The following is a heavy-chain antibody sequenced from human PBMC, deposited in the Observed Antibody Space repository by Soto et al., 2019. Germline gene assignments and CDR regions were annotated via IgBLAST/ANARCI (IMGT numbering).Heavy chain of an antibody. CDR3: ARGSWYDILTGSHYYYYYYGMDV. V-gene: IGHV4-59*01. J-gene: IGHJ6*02. D-gene: IGHD3-9*01. Sequence: SETLSLTCTVSGGSISSYYWSWIRQPPGKGLEWIGYIYYSGSTNYNPSLKSRVTISVDTSKNQFSLKLSSVTAADTAVYYCARGSWYDILTGSHYYYYYYGMDVWGQGTTVTVYS. CDR1: GGSISSYY. CDR2: IYYSGST.